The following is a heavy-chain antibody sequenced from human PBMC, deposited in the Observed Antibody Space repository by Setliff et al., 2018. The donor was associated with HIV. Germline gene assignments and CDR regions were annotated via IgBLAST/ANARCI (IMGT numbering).Heavy chain of an antibody. Sequence: PSETLSLTCAVSGGSVSSGSYYWSWIRQPPGKGPEWIGYIYYSGSTKHNPSLKSRVTISLDTSKNQFSLKLTSVTAADTAVYYCARYSPRGYTLTGPYWGPGTLVTVSS. CDR1: GGSVSSGSYY. CDR2: IYYSGST. CDR3: ARYSPRGYTLTGPY. D-gene: IGHD6-25*01. V-gene: IGHV4-61*01. J-gene: IGHJ4*02.